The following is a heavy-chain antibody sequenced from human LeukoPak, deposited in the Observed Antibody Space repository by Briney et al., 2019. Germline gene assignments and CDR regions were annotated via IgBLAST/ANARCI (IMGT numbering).Heavy chain of an antibody. CDR2: INHSGST. V-gene: IGHV4-34*01. J-gene: IGHJ4*02. CDR3: ARGRYCSSTSCYLPLDY. CDR1: GGSFSGYY. Sequence: KPSETLSLTCAVYGGSFSGYYWSWIRQPPGKGLEWIGEINHSGSTNYNPSLKSRVTISVDTSKNQFSLKLSSVTAADTAVYYCARGRYCSSTSCYLPLDYWGQGTLVTVSS. D-gene: IGHD2-2*01.